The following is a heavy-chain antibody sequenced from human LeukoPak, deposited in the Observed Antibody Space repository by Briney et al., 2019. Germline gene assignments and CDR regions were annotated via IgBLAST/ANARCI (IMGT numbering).Heavy chain of an antibody. D-gene: IGHD2-15*01. J-gene: IGHJ6*02. V-gene: IGHV4-59*01. CDR2: IYYSGST. CDR1: GDSFSSGY. Sequence: SETLSLTCTVSGDSFSSGYWSWIRQSPGKGLEWIGYIYYSGSTNYNPSLKSRVTISVDTSKNQFSLKLSSVTAADTAVYYCARDGSGPAYYYYGMDVWGQGTTVTVSS. CDR3: ARDGSGPAYYYYGMDV.